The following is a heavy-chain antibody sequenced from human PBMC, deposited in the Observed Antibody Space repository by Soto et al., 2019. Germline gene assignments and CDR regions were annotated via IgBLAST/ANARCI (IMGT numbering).Heavy chain of an antibody. V-gene: IGHV5-51*01. CDR1: GYRFNYYW. CDR3: ARGVTAYAMDA. Sequence: GESLKISCKGSGYRFNYYWIAWVRQMPGKGPEWMGIIYPGDSDTTYSPSLEGQVTISADKSISTAYLQWSSLKASDTAMYYCARGVTAYAMDAWGQGTIVTVSS. D-gene: IGHD2-8*01. J-gene: IGHJ6*02. CDR2: IYPGDSDT.